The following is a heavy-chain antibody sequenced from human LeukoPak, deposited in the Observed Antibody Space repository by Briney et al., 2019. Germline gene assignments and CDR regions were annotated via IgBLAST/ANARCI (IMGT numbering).Heavy chain of an antibody. Sequence: GASVKVSCKASGGTFSSYAISWVRQAPGQGLEWMGRIIPILGIANYAQKFQGRVTITADKSTSTAYMELSSLRSEDTAVYYCARECPVLITMVRGVPYDAFDIWGQGTMVTVSS. V-gene: IGHV1-69*04. CDR3: ARECPVLITMVRGVPYDAFDI. D-gene: IGHD3-10*01. CDR1: GGTFSSYA. CDR2: IIPILGIA. J-gene: IGHJ3*02.